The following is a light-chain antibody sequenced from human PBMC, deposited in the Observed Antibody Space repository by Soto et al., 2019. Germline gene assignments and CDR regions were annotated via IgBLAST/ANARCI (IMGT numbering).Light chain of an antibody. Sequence: DIGLTQSPSSLSASVGDRVTIACRSSQNINIYLNWYQQKPGNAPKLLIFESSSLQSGVPSRFSGSGSRRDFTLTISSLQREDFATYFCQQTSTAPFTFGPGTKVDIK. J-gene: IGKJ3*01. V-gene: IGKV1-39*01. CDR2: ESS. CDR3: QQTSTAPFT. CDR1: QNINIY.